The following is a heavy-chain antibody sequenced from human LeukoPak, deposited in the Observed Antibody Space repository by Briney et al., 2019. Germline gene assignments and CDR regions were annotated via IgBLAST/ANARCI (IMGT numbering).Heavy chain of an antibody. Sequence: QTGGSLRLSCAASGFTFSSYGMSWVRQAPGKGLEWVSFISGSGGNTYYTDSVEGRFTISRDNAKNTLNLQMNSLRAEDTAVYYCARDLGQYYDTSDNWFDPWGQGTLVTVSS. CDR2: ISGSGGNT. V-gene: IGHV3-23*01. CDR1: GFTFSSYG. D-gene: IGHD3-22*01. J-gene: IGHJ5*02. CDR3: ARDLGQYYDTSDNWFDP.